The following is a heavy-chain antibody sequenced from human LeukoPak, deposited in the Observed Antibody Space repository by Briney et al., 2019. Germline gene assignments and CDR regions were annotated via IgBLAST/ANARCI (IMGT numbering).Heavy chain of an antibody. V-gene: IGHV1-18*01. CDR1: GYTFTSYG. D-gene: IGHD1-26*01. CDR3: ARVNLVGATDPQRYYYYYMDV. J-gene: IGHJ6*03. CDR2: ISAYNGNT. Sequence: GASVKVSCKASGYTFTSYGISWVRQAPGQGLEWMGWISAYNGNTNYAQKLQGRVTMTTDTSTSTAYMELRSLRSDDTAVYYCARVNLVGATDPQRYYYYYMDVWGKGTTVTVSS.